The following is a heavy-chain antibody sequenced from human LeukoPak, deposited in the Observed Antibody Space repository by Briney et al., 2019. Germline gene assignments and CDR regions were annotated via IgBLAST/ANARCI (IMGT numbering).Heavy chain of an antibody. CDR2: IYNSGST. CDR3: ARGGGFFPDYYYYMDV. CDR1: GDSISNYY. D-gene: IGHD3-3*01. J-gene: IGHJ6*03. Sequence: PSETLSLTYTVSGDSISNYYWSWIRQPPGEGLEWIGYIYNSGSTNLNPSLKSRVTISVDTSKNQLSLKLGSVTAADTAVYTCARGGGFFPDYYYYMDVWGKGTTVTVSS. V-gene: IGHV4-59*01.